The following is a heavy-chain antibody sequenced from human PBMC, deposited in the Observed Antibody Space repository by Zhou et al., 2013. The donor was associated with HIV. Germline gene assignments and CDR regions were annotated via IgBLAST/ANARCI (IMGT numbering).Heavy chain of an antibody. CDR2: ISSSGSTI. CDR1: GFTFSSYE. CDR3: ARLHSSWEIDY. V-gene: IGHV3-48*03. J-gene: IGHJ4*02. Sequence: EVQLVESGGGLVQPGGSLRLSCAASGFTFSSYEMNWVRQAPGKGLEWVSYISSSGSTIYYADSVKGRFTISRDNAKNSLYLQMNSLRAEDTAVYYCARLHSSWEIDYWGQGTLVTVSS. D-gene: IGHD6-13*01.